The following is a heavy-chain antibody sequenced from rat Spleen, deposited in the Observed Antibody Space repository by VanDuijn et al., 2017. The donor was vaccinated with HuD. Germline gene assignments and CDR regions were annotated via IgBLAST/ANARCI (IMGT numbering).Heavy chain of an antibody. CDR1: GFTFNNYW. J-gene: IGHJ2*01. CDR2: ITHTDGNT. CDR3: ATDYFDY. V-gene: IGHV5-31*01. Sequence: EVQLVESGGGLVQPGRSLKLSCVASGFTFNNYWMTWIRQAPGKGLEWVASITHTDGNTYYPDSVKGRFTISRDNAKSTQYLQMDSLRSEDTATYYCATDYFDYWGQGVMVTVSS.